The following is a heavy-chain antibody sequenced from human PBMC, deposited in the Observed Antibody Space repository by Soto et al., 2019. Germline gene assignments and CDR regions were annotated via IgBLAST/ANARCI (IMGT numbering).Heavy chain of an antibody. CDR2: ISSNGGST. Sequence: PRLSCSASGFTFSSYAMHWVRQAPGKGLEYVSAISSNGGSTYYADSVKGRFTISRDNSKNTLYLQMSSLRAEDTAVYYCVKDPSYYDFWSGLAFDIWGQGTLVTV. CDR1: GFTFSSYA. V-gene: IGHV3-64D*06. D-gene: IGHD3-3*01. CDR3: VKDPSYYDFWSGLAFDI. J-gene: IGHJ3*02.